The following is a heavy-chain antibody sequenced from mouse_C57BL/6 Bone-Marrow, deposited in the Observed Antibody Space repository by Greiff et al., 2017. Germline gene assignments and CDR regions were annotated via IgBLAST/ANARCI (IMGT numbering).Heavy chain of an antibody. Sequence: QVQLQQSGAELARPGASVKLSCKASGYTFTSYGISWVKQRTGQGLEWIGEIYPRSGNTYYNEKFKGKATLTADKSSSTAYMELRSLTSEDSAVXFCARESYYGSSSYAMDYWGQGTSVTVSS. CDR1: GYTFTSYG. CDR3: ARESYYGSSSYAMDY. D-gene: IGHD1-1*01. J-gene: IGHJ4*01. V-gene: IGHV1-81*01. CDR2: IYPRSGNT.